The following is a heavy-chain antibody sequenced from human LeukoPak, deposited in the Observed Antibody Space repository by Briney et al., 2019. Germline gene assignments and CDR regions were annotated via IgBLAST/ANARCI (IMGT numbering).Heavy chain of an antibody. CDR2: IYASGST. Sequence: PSETLSLTCSVSGASTSSYYWNWIRQSAGKGLEWVGRIYASGSTNYNPSLKSRVTISMDKSKNQFSLNLKSVTAADTAIYYCARDFYGDDGHHPFDYWGQGVLVTVSS. CDR3: ARDFYGDDGHHPFDY. CDR1: GASTSSYY. V-gene: IGHV4-4*07. D-gene: IGHD2/OR15-2a*01. J-gene: IGHJ4*02.